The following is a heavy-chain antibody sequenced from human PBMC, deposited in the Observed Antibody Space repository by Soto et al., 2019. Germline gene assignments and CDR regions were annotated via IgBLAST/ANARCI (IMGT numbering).Heavy chain of an antibody. Sequence: SVKVSCKASGFTFTSSAMQWVRQARGQRLEWIGWIVVGSGNTNYAQKFQGRVTITRDTSASTAYMELSSLRSEDTAVYYCARSLYSRSWAAFDIWGQGTMVTLSS. CDR3: ARSLYSRSWAAFDI. CDR2: IVVGSGNT. J-gene: IGHJ3*02. D-gene: IGHD6-13*01. CDR1: GFTFTSSA. V-gene: IGHV1-58*02.